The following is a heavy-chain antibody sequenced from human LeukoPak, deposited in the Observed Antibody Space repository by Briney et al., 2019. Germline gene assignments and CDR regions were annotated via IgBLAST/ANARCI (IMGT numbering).Heavy chain of an antibody. CDR3: ARSNNYYDSSGYYSPFDY. D-gene: IGHD3-22*01. Sequence: ETLSLTCTVSGGSISSTSYYWGWIRQPPGKGLEWIGSIYYSGSTYYNPSLKSRVTISLDTSKNQLSLELSSVTAADTAVYYCARSNNYYDSSGYYSPFDYWGQGTLVTVSS. J-gene: IGHJ4*02. CDR1: GGSISSTSYY. V-gene: IGHV4-39*01. CDR2: IYYSGST.